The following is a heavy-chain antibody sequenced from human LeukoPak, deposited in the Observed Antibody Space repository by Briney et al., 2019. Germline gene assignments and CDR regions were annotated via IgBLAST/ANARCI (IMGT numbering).Heavy chain of an antibody. CDR2: VNSDESTP. CDR1: GFTFSSYW. D-gene: IGHD2-2*01. CDR3: ARGIVVAPAATVDY. V-gene: IGHV3-74*01. Sequence: GGSLRLSCAASGFTFSSYWMHWVRQAPGKGLVWVSRVNSDESTPTYADSVKGRFTISRDNAKNTLYLQMNSLRDEDTAVYYCARGIVVAPAATVDYWGQGTLVTVSS. J-gene: IGHJ4*02.